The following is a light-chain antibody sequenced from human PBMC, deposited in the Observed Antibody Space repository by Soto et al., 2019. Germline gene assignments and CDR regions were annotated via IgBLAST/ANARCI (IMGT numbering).Light chain of an antibody. J-gene: IGLJ2*01. CDR2: EVS. Sequence: QSVLTQPPSASGSPGQSVTISCTGTSSDVGGYNYVSWYQQHPGKAPKLMIYEVSKRPSGVPDRFSGSKSGNTASLTVSGLQAEDEADYYGSSYGGSIYAVFGGGTKLTVL. V-gene: IGLV2-8*01. CDR3: SSYGGSIYAV. CDR1: SSDVGGYNY.